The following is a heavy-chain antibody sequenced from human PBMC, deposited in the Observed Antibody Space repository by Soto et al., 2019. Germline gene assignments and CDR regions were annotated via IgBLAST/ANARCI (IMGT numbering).Heavy chain of an antibody. V-gene: IGHV1-8*01. D-gene: IGHD3-22*01. Sequence: ASVKVSCKASGYSFTSYDISWVRQATGHGLEWMGWMNPNSGNTGYAQRFQGRVTMTRDTSISTAYMELSSLRSEDTAVYYCARDEYYDSSGYYYDLRYWGQGTLVTVST. J-gene: IGHJ4*02. CDR1: GYSFTSYD. CDR2: MNPNSGNT. CDR3: ARDEYYDSSGYYYDLRY.